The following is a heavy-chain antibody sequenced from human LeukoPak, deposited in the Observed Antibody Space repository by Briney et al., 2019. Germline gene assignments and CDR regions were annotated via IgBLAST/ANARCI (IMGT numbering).Heavy chain of an antibody. CDR2: ISAYNGNT. D-gene: IGHD1-1*01. J-gene: IGHJ5*02. Sequence: ASVKVSCKASGYTFTSYGISWVRQAPGQGLEWMGWISAYNGNTNYAQKLQGRVTMTTDTSTSTAYMELRSLRSDDTAVYYCARDGRNWSPLSNNWFDPWGQGTLVTVSS. CDR1: GYTFTSYG. CDR3: ARDGRNWSPLSNNWFDP. V-gene: IGHV1-18*01.